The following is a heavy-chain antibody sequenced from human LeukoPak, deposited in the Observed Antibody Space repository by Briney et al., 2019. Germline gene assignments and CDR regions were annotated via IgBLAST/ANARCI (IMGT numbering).Heavy chain of an antibody. V-gene: IGHV3-21*01. D-gene: IGHD3-3*01. CDR1: GFTFSRYS. J-gene: IGHJ3*02. CDR2: ISIISNYI. Sequence: GGSLRLSCAASGFTFSRYSMNWVRQAPGKGLEWVSSISIISNYIYYADSVKGRFTISRDNAKNSLYLQMNSLRAEDTAVYYCARGSRFGVVGRDAFDIWGQGTMVTVSS. CDR3: ARGSRFGVVGRDAFDI.